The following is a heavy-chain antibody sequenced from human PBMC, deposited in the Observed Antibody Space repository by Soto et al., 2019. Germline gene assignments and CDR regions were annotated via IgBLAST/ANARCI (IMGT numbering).Heavy chain of an antibody. CDR2: ISSSSITI. CDR1: GFTFSSYS. J-gene: IGHJ4*02. CDR3: ARDRGSSGYLFGY. D-gene: IGHD6-25*01. V-gene: IGHV3-48*01. Sequence: PGGSLRLSCAASGFTFSSYSMNWVRQAPGKGLEWVSYISSSSITIYYADSVKGRFTISRDNAKNSLYLQMNSLRAEDTAVYYCARDRGSSGYLFGYWGQGTLVTVSS.